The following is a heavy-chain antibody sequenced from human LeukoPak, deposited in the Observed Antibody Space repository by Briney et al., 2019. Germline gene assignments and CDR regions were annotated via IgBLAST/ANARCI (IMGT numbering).Heavy chain of an antibody. CDR3: GRGSSWRSFDY. CDR2: INHSGST. D-gene: IGHD6-13*01. Sequence: SETLSFTCAVYGGSFSGYYWSWIRQPPGKGLEWIGEINHSGSTNYNPSLKSRVTKSVDTSKNQFSLKLSSVTAADTAVYYCGRGSSWRSFDYWGQGTLVTVSS. CDR1: GGSFSGYY. V-gene: IGHV4-34*01. J-gene: IGHJ4*02.